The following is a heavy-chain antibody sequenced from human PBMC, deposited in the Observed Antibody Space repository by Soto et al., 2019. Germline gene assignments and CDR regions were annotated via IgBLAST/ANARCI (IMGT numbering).Heavy chain of an antibody. CDR3: ATADGTLPGGWFDP. CDR1: GYSISSGYY. CDR2: ISGSGGST. D-gene: IGHD1-1*01. Sequence: PSETLSLTCAVSGYSISSGYYWGWLRQPPGKGLEWVSAISGSGGSTYYADSVKGRFTISRDNSKNTLYLQMNSLRAEDTAVYYCATADGTLPGGWFDPWGQGALVTVSS. J-gene: IGHJ5*02. V-gene: IGHV3-23*01.